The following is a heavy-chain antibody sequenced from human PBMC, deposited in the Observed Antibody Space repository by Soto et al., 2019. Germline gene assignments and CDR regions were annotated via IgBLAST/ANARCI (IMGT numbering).Heavy chain of an antibody. CDR2: ISAYNGNT. V-gene: IGHV1-18*01. J-gene: IGHJ4*02. CDR3: AREGDYVWGSYRPFDY. D-gene: IGHD3-16*02. Sequence: GASVKVSCKASGYAFTSYGISWVRQAPGQGLEWMGWISAYNGNTNYAQKLQGRVTMTTDTSTSTAYMELRSLRSDDTAVYYCAREGDYVWGSYRPFDYWGQGTLVTVSS. CDR1: GYAFTSYG.